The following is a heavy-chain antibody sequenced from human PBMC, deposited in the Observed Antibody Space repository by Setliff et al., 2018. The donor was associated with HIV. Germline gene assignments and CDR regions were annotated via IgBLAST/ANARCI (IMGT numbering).Heavy chain of an antibody. CDR3: AIDMVGGWLRPMPDF. CDR1: GFTLANNY. CDR2: VSAWDGRT. Sequence: ASVKVSCKASGFTLANNYIHWVRQAPGQGLEWVGWVSAWDGRTDYSQKVQGRVTMTTDASTSTAYMELSGLRSEDTAVYYCAIDMVGGWLRPMPDFWGPGTLVTVSS. V-gene: IGHV1-18*01. J-gene: IGHJ4*02. D-gene: IGHD2-2*01.